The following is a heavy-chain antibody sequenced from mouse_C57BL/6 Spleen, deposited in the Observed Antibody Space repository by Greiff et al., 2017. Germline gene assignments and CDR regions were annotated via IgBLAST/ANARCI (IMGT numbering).Heavy chain of an antibody. D-gene: IGHD2-5*01. V-gene: IGHV1-52*01. CDR3: ARNSNKENWYFEV. CDR1: GYTFTSYW. Sequence: QVQLQQPGAELVRPGSSVKLSCKASGYTFTSYWMHWVKQRPIQGLEWIGNIDPSDSETHYNQKFKDKATLTVDKSSSTAYMQLSSLTSEDSAVYYCARNSNKENWYFEVWGTGTTVTVSS. CDR2: IDPSDSET. J-gene: IGHJ1*03.